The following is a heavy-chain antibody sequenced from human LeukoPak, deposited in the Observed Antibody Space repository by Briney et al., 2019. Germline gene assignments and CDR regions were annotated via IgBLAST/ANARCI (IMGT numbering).Heavy chain of an antibody. D-gene: IGHD3-16*02. CDR2: ISDSGCT. CDR1: GGSIGTSAYY. J-gene: IGHJ5*01. Sequence: SQTLSLTCTVSGGSIGTSAYYRNWIRQHPGKVLEWIGFISDSGCTLYYPSLKSRVTISSDTSKNQFSLKLTSVTAADMAVYYCARGRYSYGWNDSWGQGTLVTVSS. CDR3: ARGRYSYGWNDS. V-gene: IGHV4-31*03.